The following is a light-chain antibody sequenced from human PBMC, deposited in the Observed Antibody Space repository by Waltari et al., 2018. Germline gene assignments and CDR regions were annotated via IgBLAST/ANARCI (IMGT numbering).Light chain of an antibody. CDR3: AAWDGSLNGQV. Sequence: QSVLTQPPSASETPGQRVALPCSGSTPNIGTNTVAWYQQLPGPAPKLLIYNDYQRPSGVPDRVSGSKSGTSASLAISGLQSEDEAEYYCAAWDGSLNGQVFGTGTKLTVL. CDR2: NDY. V-gene: IGLV1-44*01. CDR1: TPNIGTNT. J-gene: IGLJ1*01.